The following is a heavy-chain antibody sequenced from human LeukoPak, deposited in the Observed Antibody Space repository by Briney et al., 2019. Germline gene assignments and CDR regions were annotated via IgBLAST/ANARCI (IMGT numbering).Heavy chain of an antibody. CDR1: GFTFSSYG. CDR3: ARDLGYRTNGVCHTRFDY. CDR2: LWYDGPNK. V-gene: IGHV3-33*01. D-gene: IGHD2-8*01. J-gene: IGHJ4*02. Sequence: PGRSLRLSCAASGFTFSSYGMHWVRQAPGKGLEWVASLWYDGPNKFYADSVKGRFTISRDSSKNTLHLQMNSLRVEDTAVYYCARDLGYRTNGVCHTRFDYWGQGTLVAVSS.